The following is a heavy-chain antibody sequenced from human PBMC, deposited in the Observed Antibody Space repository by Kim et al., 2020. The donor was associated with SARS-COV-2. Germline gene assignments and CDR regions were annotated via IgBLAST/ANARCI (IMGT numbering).Heavy chain of an antibody. CDR3: ARVEDYYDSSGYCCGMDV. D-gene: IGHD3-22*01. CDR1: GGSISSSSYY. J-gene: IGHJ6*02. CDR2: IYYSGST. Sequence: SETLSLTCTVSGGSISSSSYYWVWIRQPPGKGLEWIGSIYYSGSTYYNPSLKSRVTISVDTSKNQFSLKLSSVTAADTAVYYCARVEDYYDSSGYCCGMDVWGQGTTVTVSS. V-gene: IGHV4-39*01.